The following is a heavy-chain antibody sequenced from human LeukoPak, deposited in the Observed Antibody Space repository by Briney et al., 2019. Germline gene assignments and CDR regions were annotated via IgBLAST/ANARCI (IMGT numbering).Heavy chain of an antibody. V-gene: IGHV4-4*07. CDR2: IYTSGST. CDR3: AREETSMTTVVAHLYYFDY. Sequence: PSETLSLTCTVSGGSINTYYWSWIRQPAGKGLEWIGRIYTSGSTNYNPSLKSRVTMSVDTSKNQFSLKLSSVTAADTAVYYCAREETSMTTVVAHLYYFDYWGQGTLVTVSS. J-gene: IGHJ4*02. D-gene: IGHD4-23*01. CDR1: GGSINTYY.